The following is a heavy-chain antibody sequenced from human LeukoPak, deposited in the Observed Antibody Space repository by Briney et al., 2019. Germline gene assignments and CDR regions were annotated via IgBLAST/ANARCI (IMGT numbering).Heavy chain of an antibody. V-gene: IGHV6-1*01. CDR1: GDSVSSNSAA. CDR2: TYYRSKWYN. CDR3: ARDRYDYIWGSYRRSGAFDI. Sequence: SQTLSLTCAISGDSVSSNSAAWNWIRQSPSRGLEWLGRTYYRSKWYNDYAVSVKSRITINPDTSKNQFSLQLSSVTPEDTAVYYCARDRYDYIWGSYRRSGAFDIWGQGTVVTVSS. J-gene: IGHJ3*02. D-gene: IGHD3-16*02.